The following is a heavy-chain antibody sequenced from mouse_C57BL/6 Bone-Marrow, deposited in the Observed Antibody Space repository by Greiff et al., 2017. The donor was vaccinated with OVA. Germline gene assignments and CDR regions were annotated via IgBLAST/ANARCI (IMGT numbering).Heavy chain of an antibody. D-gene: IGHD2-3*01. J-gene: IGHJ3*01. CDR2: ISDGGSYT. CDR3: ARDVYEGYLAWFAY. CDR1: GFTFSSYA. V-gene: IGHV5-4*01. Sequence: DVMLVESGGGLVKPGGSLKLSCAASGFTFSSYAMSWVRQTPEKRLEWVATISDGGSYTYYPDNVKGRFTISRDNAKNNLYLQMSHLKSEDTAMYYCARDVYEGYLAWFAYWGQGTLVTVSA.